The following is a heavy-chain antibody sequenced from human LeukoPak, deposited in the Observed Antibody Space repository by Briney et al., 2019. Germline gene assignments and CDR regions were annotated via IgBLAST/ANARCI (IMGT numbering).Heavy chain of an antibody. D-gene: IGHD6-13*01. V-gene: IGHV4-34*01. CDR3: ATCIAAAGTLGLDP. CDR1: GGSFSGYY. Sequence: SETLSLTCAVYGGSFSGYYWSWIRQSPGKGLEWIGEINHSGSTNYNPSLKSRVTISVDTSKNQFSLKLSSVTAADTAVYYCATCIAAAGTLGLDPWGQGTLVTVSS. J-gene: IGHJ5*02. CDR2: INHSGST.